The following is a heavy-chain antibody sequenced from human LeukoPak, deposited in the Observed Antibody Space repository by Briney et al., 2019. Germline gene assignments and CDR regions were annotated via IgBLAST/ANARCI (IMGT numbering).Heavy chain of an antibody. Sequence: PGGSLRLSCAASGFTVSSNYMSWVRQAPGKGLEWVSVIYRGGSTYHADSVKGRFTISRHNSKNTVYLQMNSLRAEDAAVYYCARSLYSGSNWYYFDYWGQGTLVTVSS. CDR3: ARSLYSGSNWYYFDY. CDR1: GFTVSSNY. D-gene: IGHD1-26*01. V-gene: IGHV3-53*04. CDR2: IYRGGST. J-gene: IGHJ4*02.